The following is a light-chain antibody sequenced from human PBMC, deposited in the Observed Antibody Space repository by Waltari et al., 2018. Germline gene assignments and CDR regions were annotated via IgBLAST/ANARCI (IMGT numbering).Light chain of an antibody. CDR2: GAS. J-gene: IGKJ2*01. Sequence: EIVMTQSPATLSVSPGERATLSCRASQGVSSNLAWYQQKPGQAPRLLNYGASSRATGIPGRCSGRWSRTDFTLTISSLQSEDVAVYYCQQYNSWPPYTFGQGTKLQIK. CDR1: QGVSSN. CDR3: QQYNSWPPYT. V-gene: IGKV3-15*01.